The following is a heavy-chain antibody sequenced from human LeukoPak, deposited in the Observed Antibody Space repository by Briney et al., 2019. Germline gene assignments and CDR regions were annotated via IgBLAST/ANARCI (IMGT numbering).Heavy chain of an antibody. V-gene: IGHV3-30*18. CDR3: AKEKGGAVAGYLLYYFDY. D-gene: IGHD6-19*01. CDR1: GFTFSSYG. Sequence: GGSLRLSCAASGFTFSSYGMHWVRQAPGKGLEWVAVISYDGSNKYYADSVKGRFTISRDNSKNTLYLQMNSLRAEDTAVYYCAKEKGGAVAGYLLYYFDYWGQGTLVTVSS. CDR2: ISYDGSNK. J-gene: IGHJ4*02.